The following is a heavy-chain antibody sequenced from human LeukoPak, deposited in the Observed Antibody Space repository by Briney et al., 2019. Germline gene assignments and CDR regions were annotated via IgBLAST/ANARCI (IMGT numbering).Heavy chain of an antibody. V-gene: IGHV3-7*03. CDR3: ARRRDSGSLQHFDY. J-gene: IGHJ4*02. CDR1: GFTFDDYG. CDR2: IKQDGSEK. D-gene: IGHD1-26*01. Sequence: GGSLRLSCAASGFTFDDYGMSWVRQAPGKGLEWVANIKQDGSEKYYVDSVKGRFTISRDNAKNSLYLQMNSLRAEDTAVYYCARRRDSGSLQHFDYWGQGTLVTVSS.